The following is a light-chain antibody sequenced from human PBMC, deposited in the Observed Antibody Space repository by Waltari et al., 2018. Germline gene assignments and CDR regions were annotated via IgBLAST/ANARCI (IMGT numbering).Light chain of an antibody. Sequence: QSALTQPASVSGSPGQSITISCTGTSSEFGGYNYVSWYQQYPGKVPKLMIYDGSNRPSGGSDRFSGSKSGNTASLTISGLHAEDEGDYYCSSYTSSSIPVFGGGTKLTVL. V-gene: IGLV2-14*01. CDR3: SSYTSSSIPV. CDR1: SSEFGGYNY. CDR2: DGS. J-gene: IGLJ2*01.